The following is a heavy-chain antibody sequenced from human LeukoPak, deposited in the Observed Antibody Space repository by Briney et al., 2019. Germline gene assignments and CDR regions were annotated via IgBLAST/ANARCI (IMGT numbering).Heavy chain of an antibody. Sequence: ASVKASCKTAGYKFDVYDILWVRQAPGHGLDYVGGISTYTGRADYAQTFQGRVSMITDTPTRTAYLDLTTLTSSDTGLYYCARADGTNSGTNAFDVWGLGTMVTVAS. CDR2: ISTYTGRA. CDR1: GYKFDVYD. D-gene: IGHD4-23*01. CDR3: ARADGTNSGTNAFDV. J-gene: IGHJ3*01. V-gene: IGHV1-18*01.